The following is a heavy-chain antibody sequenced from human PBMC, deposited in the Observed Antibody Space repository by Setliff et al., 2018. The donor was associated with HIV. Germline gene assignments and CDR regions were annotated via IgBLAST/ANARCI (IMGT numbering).Heavy chain of an antibody. CDR3: AGQAWHYDRDGYFIDY. D-gene: IGHD3-22*01. CDR2: IYQTGNT. V-gene: IGHV4-38-2*02. J-gene: IGHJ4*02. CDR1: GYSINNGYY. Sequence: PSETLSLTCSVSGYSINNGYYWGWIRQPPGKGLEWVATIYQTGNTYYSPSLKSRVTVSMDMSRNQFSVKLNSATAADTAVYYCAGQAWHYDRDGYFIDYWGQGMLVTVSS.